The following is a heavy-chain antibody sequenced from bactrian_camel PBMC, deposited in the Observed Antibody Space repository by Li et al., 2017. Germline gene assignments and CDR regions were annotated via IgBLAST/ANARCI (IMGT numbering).Heavy chain of an antibody. D-gene: IGHD4*01. CDR2: IYTNGGTT. CDR1: GKGFSGNV. V-gene: IGHV3S53*01. Sequence: HVQLVESGGGSVTAGGTLTLSCVVRGKGFSGNVIGWFRQAPGKEREEVAIIYTNGGTTVYADAVKGRFTISRGAAWDTTSLQMTNLKADDTAMYYCTADTVKASLATIAQFAAYEGHGTQVTVS. J-gene: IGHJ4*01.